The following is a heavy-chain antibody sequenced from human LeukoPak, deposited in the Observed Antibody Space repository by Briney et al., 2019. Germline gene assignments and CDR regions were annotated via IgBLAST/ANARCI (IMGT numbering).Heavy chain of an antibody. CDR2: IYYSGST. Sequence: PSETLCLTCTVSGGSISSYYWSWIRQPPGKGLEWIGYIYYSGSTNYNPSLKSRVTISVDTSKNQFSLKLSSVTAADTAVYYCARVLRLGEFVDYWGQGTLVTVSS. J-gene: IGHJ4*02. V-gene: IGHV4-59*01. D-gene: IGHD3-16*01. CDR3: ARVLRLGEFVDY. CDR1: GGSISSYY.